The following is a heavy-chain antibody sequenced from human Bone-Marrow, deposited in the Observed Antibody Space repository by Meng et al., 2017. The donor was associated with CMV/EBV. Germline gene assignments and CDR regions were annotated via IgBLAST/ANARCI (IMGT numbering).Heavy chain of an antibody. V-gene: IGHV3-33*01. Sequence: GGSLRLSCAASGFTFSSYGMHWVRQAPGKGLEWVAVIWYDGSNKYYADSVKGRFTISRDNSKNTLYLQMNSLRAEDTAVYYCARSMLEVNRYYYGMDVWGEGTPVTVSS. D-gene: IGHD1-1*01. CDR1: GFTFSSYG. J-gene: IGHJ6*04. CDR3: ARSMLEVNRYYYGMDV. CDR2: IWYDGSNK.